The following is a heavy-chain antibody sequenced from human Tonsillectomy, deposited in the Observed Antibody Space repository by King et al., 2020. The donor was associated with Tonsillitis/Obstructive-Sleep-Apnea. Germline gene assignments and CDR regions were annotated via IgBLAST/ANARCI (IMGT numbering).Heavy chain of an antibody. J-gene: IGHJ4*02. V-gene: IGHV3-48*03. CDR2: INSSGSTI. Sequence: QLVQSGGGLVQPGGSLRLSCAASGFTFSSYEMNWVRQAPGKGLEWVSYINSSGSTIYYAESVQGRFTLSRDNAKNTLYLQMNSLRAEDQAFYYCARDDSSMGSSFDYWGQGTLVTVSS. CDR3: ARDDSSMGSSFDY. CDR1: GFTFSSYE. D-gene: IGHD5-18*01.